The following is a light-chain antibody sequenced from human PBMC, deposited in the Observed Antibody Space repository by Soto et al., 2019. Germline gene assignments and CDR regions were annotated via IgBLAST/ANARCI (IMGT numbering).Light chain of an antibody. CDR2: SAS. CDR1: QSVSSSY. Sequence: EIVLTQSPGTLSLSPGERATLSCRASQSVSSSYLAWYQQNPGQAPRLLIDSASSRATGIPDRFSGSGSGTDFTLTSSRLEPEDIAVYYCQQYGSSQTFGQGTKLEIK. CDR3: QQYGSSQT. J-gene: IGKJ2*01. V-gene: IGKV3-20*01.